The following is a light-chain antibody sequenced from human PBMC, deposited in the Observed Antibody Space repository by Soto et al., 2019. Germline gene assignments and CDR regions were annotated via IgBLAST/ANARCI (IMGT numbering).Light chain of an antibody. Sequence: QSVLTQPASVSGSPGQSITISCAGTISDIGGYDFVSWYQQHPGEAPKLIIFEVSNRPSGISHRFSGSKSGSTASLTISGLQAEDGADYYCCSYTSSDSLVFGGGTKLTVL. CDR1: ISDIGGYDF. CDR2: EVS. J-gene: IGLJ3*02. CDR3: CSYTSSDSLV. V-gene: IGLV2-14*01.